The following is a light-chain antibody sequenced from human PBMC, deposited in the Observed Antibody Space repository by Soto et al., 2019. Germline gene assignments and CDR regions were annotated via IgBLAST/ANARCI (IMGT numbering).Light chain of an antibody. Sequence: ELLMTQSPATLSVSAGERATLSCRASQSVSSNLAWYKQKPGQAPRLLIYAASTLQSGVPSRFRGSGSGTDFTLTISSLKPEDFETYYCQQSYSTLITFGQGTRLEIK. CDR1: QSVSSN. CDR2: AAS. J-gene: IGKJ5*01. V-gene: IGKV3-15*01. CDR3: QQSYSTLIT.